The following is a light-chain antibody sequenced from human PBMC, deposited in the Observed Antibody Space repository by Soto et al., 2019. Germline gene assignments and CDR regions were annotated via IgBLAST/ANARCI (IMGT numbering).Light chain of an antibody. Sequence: DIQLTPSPSFLSASVGDRVTITCRASQGIRSYLAWYQQKPGKAPKLLIYAASTLQGGVPSRFSGSGSGTEFTLTISSLQPEDFATYYSQQLNSYPITFGQGTRLEIK. J-gene: IGKJ5*01. CDR2: AAS. CDR3: QQLNSYPIT. CDR1: QGIRSY. V-gene: IGKV1-9*01.